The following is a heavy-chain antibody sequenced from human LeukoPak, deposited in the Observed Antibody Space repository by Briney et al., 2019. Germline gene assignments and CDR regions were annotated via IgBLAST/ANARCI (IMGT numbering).Heavy chain of an antibody. CDR1: GFTFSSYG. CDR3: AKEPHYCSSTSCYYYYYYGMDV. V-gene: IGHV3-30*18. J-gene: IGHJ6*02. CDR2: ISYDGSNK. Sequence: GGSPRLSCAASGFTFSSYGMHWVRQAPGKGLEWVAVISYDGSNKYYADSVKGRFTISRDNSKNTLYLQMNSLRAEDTAVYYCAKEPHYCSSTSCYYYYYYGMDVWGQGTTVTVSS. D-gene: IGHD2-2*01.